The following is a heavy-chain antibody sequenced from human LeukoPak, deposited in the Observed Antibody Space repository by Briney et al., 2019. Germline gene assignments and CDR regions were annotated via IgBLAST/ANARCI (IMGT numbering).Heavy chain of an antibody. D-gene: IGHD5-24*01. V-gene: IGHV3-48*03. CDR1: EFTFISYK. J-gene: IGHJ4*02. CDR3: ASGDGYNNDY. Sequence: PGGSLRLSFAASEFTFISYKMKGVPQAPGRGMEWVSYTSSRSTISYADSVKGRFTISRDNAKNSLYLQMNSLRVEDTAVYYCASGDGYNNDYWGQGTLVTVSS. CDR2: TSSRSTI.